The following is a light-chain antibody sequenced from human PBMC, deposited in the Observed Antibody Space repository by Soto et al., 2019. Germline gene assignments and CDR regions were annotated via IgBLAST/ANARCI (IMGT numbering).Light chain of an antibody. CDR1: SSDVGGYNY. J-gene: IGLJ1*01. Sequence: HSVLSQPASLSGSPGQSITISCTGTSSDVGGYNYVSWYQQHPGKAPKLMIYDVSNRPSGVSNRCSGSKSGNTASLTISGLQAEDEADYYCSSYTSSSTSVVFGTGTKVTVL. CDR2: DVS. CDR3: SSYTSSSTSVV. V-gene: IGLV2-14*01.